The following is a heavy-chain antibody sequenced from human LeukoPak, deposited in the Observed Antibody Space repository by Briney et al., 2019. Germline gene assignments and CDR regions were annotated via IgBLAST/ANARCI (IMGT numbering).Heavy chain of an antibody. Sequence: GASVKVSCKASGYTFTSYDINWVRQATGQGLEWMGWMNPNSGNTGYAQKFQGRVTMTRDTSTSTVYMELSSLRSEDTAVYYCAMPTRRELLNLDYWGQGTLVTVSS. CDR2: MNPNSGNT. D-gene: IGHD1-26*01. CDR1: GYTFTSYD. J-gene: IGHJ4*02. CDR3: AMPTRRELLNLDY. V-gene: IGHV1-8*02.